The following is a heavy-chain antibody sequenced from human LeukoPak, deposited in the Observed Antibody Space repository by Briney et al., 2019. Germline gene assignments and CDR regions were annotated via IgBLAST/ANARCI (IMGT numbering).Heavy chain of an antibody. Sequence: GGSLRLSCAASGFTFSSYSMNWVRQAPGKGLEWVSSISSSSNYIYYADSVKGRFTISRDNAKNSLYLQMNSLRAEDTAVYYCARRRGAAGGIRYGMDVWGQGTTVTVSS. V-gene: IGHV3-21*01. CDR2: ISSSSNYI. D-gene: IGHD6-13*01. CDR3: ARRRGAAGGIRYGMDV. CDR1: GFTFSSYS. J-gene: IGHJ6*02.